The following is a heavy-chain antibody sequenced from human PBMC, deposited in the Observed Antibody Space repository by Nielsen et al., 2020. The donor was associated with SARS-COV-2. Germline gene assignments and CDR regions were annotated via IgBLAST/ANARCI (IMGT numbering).Heavy chain of an antibody. CDR1: GFTFSSYG. CDR2: ISYDGSNK. V-gene: IGHV3-30*03. Sequence: GGSLRLSCAASGFTFSSYGMHWVRQAPGKGLEWVAVISYDGSNKYYADSVKGRFTISRDNSKNTLYLQINSLRAEDTAMYYCARDSYIVPTNYYFDYWGQGALVTVSS. D-gene: IGHD5-12*01. J-gene: IGHJ4*02. CDR3: ARDSYIVPTNYYFDY.